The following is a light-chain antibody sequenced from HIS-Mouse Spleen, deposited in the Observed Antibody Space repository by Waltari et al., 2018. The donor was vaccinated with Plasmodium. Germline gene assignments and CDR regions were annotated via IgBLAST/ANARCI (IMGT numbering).Light chain of an antibody. CDR1: QSVSSN. J-gene: IGKJ3*01. Sequence: EIVMTQSPATLSVSPGERAHLSCRASQSVSSNLAGDQQKPGQAPRLLIYGASTRATGIPARFSGSGSGTEFTLTISSLQSEDFAVYYCQQYNNWSFTFGPGTKVDIK. CDR2: GAS. V-gene: IGKV3-15*01. CDR3: QQYNNWSFT.